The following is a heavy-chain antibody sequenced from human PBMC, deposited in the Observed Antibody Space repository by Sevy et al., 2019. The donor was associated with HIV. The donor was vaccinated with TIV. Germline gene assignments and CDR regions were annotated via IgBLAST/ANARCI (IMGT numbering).Heavy chain of an antibody. CDR3: ARDPLPYGSGPSGWFDP. Sequence: GGSLRLSCAASGFTFSSYAMHWVRQAPGKGLEWVAVISYDGSNKYYADSVKGRFTISRDNSKNTLYLQMNSLRAEDTAVYYCARDPLPYGSGPSGWFDPWGQGTLVTVSS. J-gene: IGHJ5*02. CDR2: ISYDGSNK. V-gene: IGHV3-30-3*01. D-gene: IGHD3-10*01. CDR1: GFTFSSYA.